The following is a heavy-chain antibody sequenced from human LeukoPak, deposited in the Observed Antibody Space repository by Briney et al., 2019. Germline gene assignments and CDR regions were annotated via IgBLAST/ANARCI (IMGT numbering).Heavy chain of an antibody. CDR1: GFTFSSYE. V-gene: IGHV3-48*03. Sequence: GSLGLSCAASGFTFSSYEMNWVRQAPGKGLEWVSHISSSGSTIYYADSVKGRFTISRDNAKNSLYLQMNSLRAEDTAVYYCAREEYSYGSENFDYWGQGTLVTVSS. CDR3: AREEYSYGSENFDY. J-gene: IGHJ4*02. CDR2: ISSSGSTI. D-gene: IGHD5-18*01.